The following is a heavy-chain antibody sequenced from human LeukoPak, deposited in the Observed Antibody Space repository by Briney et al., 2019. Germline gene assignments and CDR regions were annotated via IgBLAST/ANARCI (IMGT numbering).Heavy chain of an antibody. D-gene: IGHD2-15*01. CDR3: AREIYPLDIVVVVAAPAAFDI. V-gene: IGHV1-2*02. J-gene: IGHJ3*02. CDR1: GYTFTGYY. Sequence: ASVKVSCKASGYTFTGYYMHWVRQAPGQGLEWMGWINPNSGGTNYAQKFQGRVTMTRDTSISTAYMELSSLRSEDTAVYYCAREIYPLDIVVVVAAPAAFDIWGQGTMVTVSS. CDR2: INPNSGGT.